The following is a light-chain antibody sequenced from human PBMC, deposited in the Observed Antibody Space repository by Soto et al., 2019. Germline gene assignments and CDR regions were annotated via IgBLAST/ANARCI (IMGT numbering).Light chain of an antibody. CDR2: AAS. J-gene: IGKJ2*01. V-gene: IGKV1-39*01. CDR3: QQSYSTPQT. CDR1: QSISSY. Sequence: DSHRTNSPSSRSAPEAAGVTITSRASQSISSYLNWYQQKPGKAPKLLIYAASSLQSGVPSRFSGSGSGTDFTLTISSLQPEDFATYYCQQSYSTPQTFGQGTKVDIK.